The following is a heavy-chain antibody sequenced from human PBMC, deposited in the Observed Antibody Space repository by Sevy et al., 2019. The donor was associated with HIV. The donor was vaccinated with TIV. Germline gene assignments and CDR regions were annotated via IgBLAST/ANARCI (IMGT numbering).Heavy chain of an antibody. J-gene: IGHJ3*02. D-gene: IGHD1-26*01. V-gene: IGHV4-61*01. CDR3: ARVRGSYYGDAFDI. CDR1: GGSVSSGSYY. Sequence: SETLSLTCTVSGGSVSSGSYYWSWIRQPPGKGLAWIGYIYYSGSTNYNPSLKSRVTISVDTSKNQFSLKLSSVTAADTAVYYCARVRGSYYGDAFDIWGQGTMVTVSS. CDR2: IYYSGST.